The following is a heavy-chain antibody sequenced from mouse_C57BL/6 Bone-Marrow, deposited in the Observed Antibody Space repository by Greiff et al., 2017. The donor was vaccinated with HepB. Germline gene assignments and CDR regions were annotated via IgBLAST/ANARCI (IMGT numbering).Heavy chain of an antibody. CDR2: ISSGGDYI. CDR1: GFTFSSYA. V-gene: IGHV5-9-1*02. CDR3: TRDPYGSSFFYYFDY. D-gene: IGHD1-1*01. Sequence: EVKVVESGEGLVKPGGSLKLSCAASGFTFSSYAMSWVRQTPEKRLEWVAYISSGGDYIYYADTVKGRFTISRDNARNTLYLQMSSLKSEDTAMYYCTRDPYGSSFFYYFDYWGQGTTLTVSS. J-gene: IGHJ2*01.